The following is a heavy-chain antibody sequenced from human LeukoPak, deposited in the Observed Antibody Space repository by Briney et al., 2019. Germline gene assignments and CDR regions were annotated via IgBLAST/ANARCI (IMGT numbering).Heavy chain of an antibody. J-gene: IGHJ3*02. D-gene: IGHD7-27*01. V-gene: IGHV1-69*13. CDR2: IIPIFGTA. CDR1: GGTFSSYA. CDR3: ARYRKWGLDAFDI. Sequence: SVKVSCKASGGTFSSYAISWVRQAPGQGLEWMGGIIPIFGTANYAQKFQVRVTITADESTSTAYMELSSLRSEDTAVYYCARYRKWGLDAFDIWGQGTMVTVSS.